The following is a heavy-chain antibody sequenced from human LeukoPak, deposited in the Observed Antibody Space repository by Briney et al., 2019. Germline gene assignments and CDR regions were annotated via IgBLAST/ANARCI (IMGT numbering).Heavy chain of an antibody. CDR1: GYTFTDYY. V-gene: IGHV1-2*02. CDR2: INPNSGGT. Sequence: ASVKVSCKASGYTFTDYYLHWVRQAPGQGLEWMGWINPNSGGTNYAQKFQGRVTMTRDTSISTAYMELSRLRSDDTAVYYCARGSAVVIVGVYDYWGQGTLVTVSS. J-gene: IGHJ4*02. CDR3: ARGSAVVIVGVYDY. D-gene: IGHD1-26*01.